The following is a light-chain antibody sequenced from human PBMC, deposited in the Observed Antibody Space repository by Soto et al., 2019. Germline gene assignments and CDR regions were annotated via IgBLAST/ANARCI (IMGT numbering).Light chain of an antibody. V-gene: IGKV1-5*01. CDR2: AAS. Sequence: SEMTQSPSSLSASVGDRVTITCRASQSISNYLNWYQQKPGKAPKLLIYAASSLEGEVPSRFSGSGSGTEFTLTISSLQPDDFATYYCQQSNSYSEAFGQGTKVDI. CDR1: QSISNY. CDR3: QQSNSYSEA. J-gene: IGKJ1*01.